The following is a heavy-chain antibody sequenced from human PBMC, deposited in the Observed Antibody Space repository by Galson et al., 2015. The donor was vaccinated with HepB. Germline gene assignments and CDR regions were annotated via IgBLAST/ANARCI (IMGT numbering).Heavy chain of an antibody. CDR3: ARDPHIVVVPAAIVDV. V-gene: IGHV3-30-3*01. J-gene: IGHJ6*04. CDR2: ISYDGSNK. D-gene: IGHD2-2*02. CDR1: GFTFSSYA. Sequence: SLRLSCAASGFTFSSYAMHWVRQAPGKGLEWVAVISYDGSNKYYADSVKGRFTISRDNSKNTLYLQMNSLRAEDTAVYYCARDPHIVVVPAAIVDVWGKGTTVTVSS.